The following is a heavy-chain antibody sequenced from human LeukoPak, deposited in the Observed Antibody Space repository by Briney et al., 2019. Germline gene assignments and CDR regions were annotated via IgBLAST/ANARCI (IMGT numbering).Heavy chain of an antibody. CDR1: GGSISSYPISSYS. CDR2: IYYSGST. D-gene: IGHD6-13*01. V-gene: IGHV4-61*05. J-gene: IGHJ3*02. Sequence: SETLSLTCTVPGGSISSYPISSYSWSWIRQPPGRGLEWIGYIYYSGSTTYNPSLKSRLTISLDTSKNQFSLKLSSVTAADTAXXXXXXXXXXWSIHDAFDIWGQGTMVTVSS. CDR3: XXXXXXWSIHDAFDI.